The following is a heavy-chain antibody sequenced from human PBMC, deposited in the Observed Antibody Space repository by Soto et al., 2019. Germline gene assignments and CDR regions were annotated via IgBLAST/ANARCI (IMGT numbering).Heavy chain of an antibody. J-gene: IGHJ6*03. V-gene: IGHV1-18*01. CDR1: GYTFTSYG. CDR3: AKVVAAALPASSYYMDV. D-gene: IGHD2-15*01. Sequence: GASVKVSCKASGYTFTSYGISWVRQAPGQGLEWMGWISAYNGNTNYAQKLQGRVTMTTDTSTSTAYMELRSLRSDDTAVYYCAKVVAAALPASSYYMDVWGKGTTVTVSS. CDR2: ISAYNGNT.